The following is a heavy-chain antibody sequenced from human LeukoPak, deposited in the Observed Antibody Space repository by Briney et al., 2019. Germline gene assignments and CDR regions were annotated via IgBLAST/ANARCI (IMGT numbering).Heavy chain of an antibody. CDR1: GFTFSSYS. CDR2: ISGSSSAI. Sequence: GGSLRLSCAASGFTFSSYSMNWVRQAPGKGLEWVSYISGSSSAIYYGDSVKGRFTTSRDNAKNSLYLQMNSLRADDTAVYYCAKWSGNRPLYYFDYWGQGTLVTVSS. D-gene: IGHD3-3*01. J-gene: IGHJ4*02. CDR3: AKWSGNRPLYYFDY. V-gene: IGHV3-48*01.